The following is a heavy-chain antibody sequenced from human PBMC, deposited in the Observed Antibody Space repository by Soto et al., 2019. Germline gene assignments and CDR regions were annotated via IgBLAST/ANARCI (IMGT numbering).Heavy chain of an antibody. CDR2: INHSGST. Sequence: SETLSLTCAGYGGSFSGYYWSWIRQPPGKGLEWIGEINHSGSTNYNPSLKSRVSISVDTSKNQFSLQLSSVTAADTAVYYCARAYGDYVFDYWGQGTLVTVSS. D-gene: IGHD4-17*01. J-gene: IGHJ4*02. CDR1: GGSFSGYY. CDR3: ARAYGDYVFDY. V-gene: IGHV4-34*01.